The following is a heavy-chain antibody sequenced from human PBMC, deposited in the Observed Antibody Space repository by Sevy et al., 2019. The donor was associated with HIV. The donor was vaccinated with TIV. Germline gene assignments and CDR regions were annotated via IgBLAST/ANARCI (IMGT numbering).Heavy chain of an antibody. CDR1: GFTFSTYT. V-gene: IGHV3-21*01. D-gene: IGHD1-26*01. Sequence: GESLKISCAASGFTFSTYTMAWIRQAPGRGLEWVSSISSSSRYIYYAESVKGRLTIFRDNAKNSVYLQMDSLRAEDTAIYYCAKEMGAKTYDHWGQGTLVTVSS. CDR3: AKEMGAKTYDH. CDR2: ISSSSRYI. J-gene: IGHJ1*01.